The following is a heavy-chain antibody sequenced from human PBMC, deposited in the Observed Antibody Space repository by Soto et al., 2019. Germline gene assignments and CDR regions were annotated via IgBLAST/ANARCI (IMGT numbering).Heavy chain of an antibody. CDR2: IYYSGST. CDR1: GGSISSYY. J-gene: IGHJ4*02. Sequence: SETLSLTCTVSGGSISSYYWSWIRQPPGKGLEWIGYIYYSGSTNYNPSLKSRVTISVDTSKNQFSLKLSSVTAADTAVYYCARGVGAIDYWGQGTLVTVSS. CDR3: ARGVGAIDY. V-gene: IGHV4-59*01. D-gene: IGHD1-26*01.